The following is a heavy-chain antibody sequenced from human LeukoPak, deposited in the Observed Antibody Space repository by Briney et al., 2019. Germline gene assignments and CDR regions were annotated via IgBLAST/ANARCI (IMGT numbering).Heavy chain of an antibody. CDR1: GYSMSSGYY. Sequence: SETLSLTCTVSGYSMSSGYYWGWIRQPPGKGLEWIGSIYHSGSTYYNPSLKSRVTISLDTSKNQFSLKLSSVTAADTAVYYCAREDSSGDYYFDYWGQGTLVTASS. CDR2: IYHSGST. J-gene: IGHJ4*02. V-gene: IGHV4-38-2*02. D-gene: IGHD3-22*01. CDR3: AREDSSGDYYFDY.